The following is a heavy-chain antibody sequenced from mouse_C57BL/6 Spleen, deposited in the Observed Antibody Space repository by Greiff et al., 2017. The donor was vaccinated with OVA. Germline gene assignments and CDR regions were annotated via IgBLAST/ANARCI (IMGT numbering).Heavy chain of an antibody. Sequence: EVKVVESGPGMVKPSQSLSLTCTVTGYSITSGYDWHWIRHFPGNKLEWMGYISYSGSTNYNPSLKSRISITHDTSKNHFFLKLNSVTTEDTATYYCARAPYYDYFDYWGQGTTLTVSS. J-gene: IGHJ2*01. CDR2: ISYSGST. V-gene: IGHV3-1*01. D-gene: IGHD2-10*01. CDR3: ARAPYYDYFDY. CDR1: GYSITSGYD.